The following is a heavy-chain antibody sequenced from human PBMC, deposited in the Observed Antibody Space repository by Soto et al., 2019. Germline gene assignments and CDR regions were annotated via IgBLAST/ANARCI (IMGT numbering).Heavy chain of an antibody. V-gene: IGHV4-34*01. D-gene: IGHD4-17*01. J-gene: IGHJ4*02. CDR3: ARGHRYGDYVNDY. CDR1: GGSFSGYY. CDR2: INHSGST. Sequence: SETLSLTCAVYGGSFSGYYWSWIRQPPGKGLEWIGEINHSGSTNYNPSLKSRVTISVDTSKNQFSLKLSSVTAADTAVYYCARGHRYGDYVNDYWGQGTLVTVSS.